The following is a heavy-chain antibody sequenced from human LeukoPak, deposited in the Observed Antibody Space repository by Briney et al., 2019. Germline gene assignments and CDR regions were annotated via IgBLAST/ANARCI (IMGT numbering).Heavy chain of an antibody. D-gene: IGHD3-22*01. CDR1: GFTFSSYA. CDR2: IHDSDGST. J-gene: IGHJ4*02. V-gene: IGHV3-23*01. CDR3: AKAVVISSGRYYFDY. Sequence: GGSLRLSCEASGFTFSSYAMSWVRQAPGKGLEWVSTIHDSDGSTFYADSVKGRFTISRDTSKNTLYLHMNGLRAEDTAIYYCAKAVVISSGRYYFDYWVQGALVTVSS.